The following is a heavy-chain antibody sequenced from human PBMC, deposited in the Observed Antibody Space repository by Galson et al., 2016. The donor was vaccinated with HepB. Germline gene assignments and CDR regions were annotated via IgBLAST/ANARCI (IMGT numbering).Heavy chain of an antibody. CDR3: ARNSFWNALDV. V-gene: IGHV3-11*06. CDR1: GFTFSDYY. CDR2: SSGSSTYT. D-gene: IGHD3-3*01. Sequence: SLRLSCAASGFTFSDYYMTWIRQSPGKGLGWVSYSSGSSTYTNYADSVKGRFTIYRDNAKNSLYLQMNSLRADDTAVYYCARNSFWNALDVWGQGTTVTVSS. J-gene: IGHJ6*02.